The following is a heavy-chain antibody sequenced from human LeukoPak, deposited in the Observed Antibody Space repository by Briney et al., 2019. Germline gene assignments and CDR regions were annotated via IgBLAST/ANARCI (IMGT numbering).Heavy chain of an antibody. J-gene: IGHJ4*02. CDR3: AKDISYGSGSYSNFDY. V-gene: IGHV4-39*07. CDR2: IYYSGST. Sequence: SETLSLTCTVSGGSISSSSYYWGWIRQPPGKGLEWIGSIYYSGSTYYNPSLKSRVTISVDTSKNQFSLKLSSVTAADTALYYCAKDISYGSGSYSNFDYWGQGTLVTVSS. D-gene: IGHD3-10*01. CDR1: GGSISSSSYY.